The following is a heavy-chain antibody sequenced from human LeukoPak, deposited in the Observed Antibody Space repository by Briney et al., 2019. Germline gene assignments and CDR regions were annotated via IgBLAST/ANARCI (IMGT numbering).Heavy chain of an antibody. CDR3: ASNVLRFLEWSPSDAFDI. D-gene: IGHD3-3*01. CDR2: TRYDGSNK. CDR1: GFTFSSYG. V-gene: IGHV3-30*02. J-gene: IGHJ3*02. Sequence: PGGSLRLSCAASGFTFSSYGMHWVRQAPGKGLEWVAFTRYDGSNKYYADSVKGRFTISRDNAKNSLYLQMNSLRAEDTAVYYCASNVLRFLEWSPSDAFDIWGQGTMVTVSS.